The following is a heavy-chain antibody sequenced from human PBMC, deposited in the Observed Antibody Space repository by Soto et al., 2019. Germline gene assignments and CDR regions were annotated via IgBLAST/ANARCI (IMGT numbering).Heavy chain of an antibody. V-gene: IGHV4-31*03. Sequence: SETLSLTCTVSGGSISSGGYYWSWIRQHPGKGLEWIGYIYYSGSTYYNPSLKSRVTISVDTSKNQFSLKLSSVTAADTAVYYCARAPYYDFWSGYLNWFDPWGQGTLVTVYS. J-gene: IGHJ5*02. CDR3: ARAPYYDFWSGYLNWFDP. CDR1: GGSISSGGYY. CDR2: IYYSGST. D-gene: IGHD3-3*01.